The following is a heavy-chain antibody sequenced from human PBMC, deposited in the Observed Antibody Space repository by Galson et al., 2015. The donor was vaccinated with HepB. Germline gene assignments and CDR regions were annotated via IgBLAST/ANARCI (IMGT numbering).Heavy chain of an antibody. Sequence: SVKVSCKASGYTFTGYYMHWVRRAPGQGLEWMGRINPNSGGTNYAQRFQGRVTMTRDTSISTAYMELSRLRSDDTAVYYCARERYGSGRSRAFDIWGQGTMVTVSS. CDR2: INPNSGGT. CDR1: GYTFTGYY. D-gene: IGHD3-10*01. V-gene: IGHV1-2*06. J-gene: IGHJ3*02. CDR3: ARERYGSGRSRAFDI.